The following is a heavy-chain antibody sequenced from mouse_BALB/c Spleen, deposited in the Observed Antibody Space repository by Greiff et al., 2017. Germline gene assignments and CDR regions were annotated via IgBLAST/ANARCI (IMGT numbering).Heavy chain of an antibody. CDR3: ARRGNGNFFYAMDY. D-gene: IGHD2-1*01. CDR2: ISYSGST. Sequence: EVQLQQSGPGLVKPSQSLSLTCTVTGYSITSDYAWNWIRQFPGNKLEWMGYISYSGSTSYNPSLKSRISITRDTSKNQFFLQLNSVTTEDTATYYCARRGNGNFFYAMDYWGQGTSVTVSS. J-gene: IGHJ4*01. V-gene: IGHV3-2*02. CDR1: GYSITSDYA.